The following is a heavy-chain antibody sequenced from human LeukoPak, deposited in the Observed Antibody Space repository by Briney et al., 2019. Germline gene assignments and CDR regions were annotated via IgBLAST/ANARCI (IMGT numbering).Heavy chain of an antibody. CDR2: INHSGST. V-gene: IGHV4-34*01. CDR1: CGSFSGYY. Sequence: SETLSLTCAVYCGSFSGYYWSWIRQPPGKGLEWIGEINHSGSTNYNPSLKSRVTISVDTSKNQFSLKLSSVTAADTAVYYCARHPGYCSSTSCQNWFDPWGQGTLVTVSS. CDR3: ARHPGYCSSTSCQNWFDP. D-gene: IGHD2-2*01. J-gene: IGHJ5*02.